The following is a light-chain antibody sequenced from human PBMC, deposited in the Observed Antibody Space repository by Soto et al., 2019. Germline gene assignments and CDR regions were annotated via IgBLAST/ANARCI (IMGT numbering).Light chain of an antibody. J-gene: IGLJ2*01. Sequence: QLVLTQPASVSGSPGQSITISCTGTSSDVGGYNYVSWYQQHPGKAPKLMIYDVSNRPSGVSNRFSGSKSGNTASLTISGLQAEDEADYYCSSYTSSSTPHVLFGGGTKLTVL. CDR1: SSDVGGYNY. CDR3: SSYTSSSTPHVL. V-gene: IGLV2-14*01. CDR2: DVS.